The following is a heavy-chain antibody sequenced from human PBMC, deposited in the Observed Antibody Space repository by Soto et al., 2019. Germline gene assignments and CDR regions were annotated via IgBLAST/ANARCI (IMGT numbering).Heavy chain of an antibody. CDR1: GFTFSSYA. V-gene: IGHV3-23*01. CDR2: ISGSGGST. D-gene: IGHD3-10*01. CDR3: AKYWFTSGSHNYYMDV. J-gene: IGHJ6*03. Sequence: GGSLRLSCAASGFTFSSYAMSWVRQAPGKGLEWVSAISGSGGSTYYADSVKGRFTISRDNSKNTLYLQMNSLRAEDTAVYYCAKYWFTSGSHNYYMDVWGKGTTVTVSS.